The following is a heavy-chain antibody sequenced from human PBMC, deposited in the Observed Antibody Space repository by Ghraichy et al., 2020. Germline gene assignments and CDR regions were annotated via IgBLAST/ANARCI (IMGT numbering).Heavy chain of an antibody. V-gene: IGHV1-69*17. Sequence: KVSCKASGGTFSSYAISWVRQAPGQGLEWMGGIIPIFGIANYAQKFQGRVTITADKSTSTAYMELSSLRSEDTAVYYCASRYSYGATPFDYWGQGTLVTVSS. CDR3: ASRYSYGATPFDY. CDR1: GGTFSSYA. D-gene: IGHD5-18*01. CDR2: IIPIFGIA. J-gene: IGHJ4*02.